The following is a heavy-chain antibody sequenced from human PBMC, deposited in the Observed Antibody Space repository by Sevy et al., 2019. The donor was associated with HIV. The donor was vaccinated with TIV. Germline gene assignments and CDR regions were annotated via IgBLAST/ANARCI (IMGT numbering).Heavy chain of an antibody. Sequence: GGSLRLSCTTSGFTFDDYAMSWFRQAPGKGLEWVAFITRNSVEAYGGATEYGASVKGRFISSSDDFKSIAYLQMNSLKTEETGVYYCTRGLATADTPEYYFDYWGQGTLVTVSS. CDR2: ITRNSVEAYGGAT. CDR3: TRGLATADTPEYYFDY. V-gene: IGHV3-49*03. D-gene: IGHD5-12*01. CDR1: GFTFDDYA. J-gene: IGHJ4*02.